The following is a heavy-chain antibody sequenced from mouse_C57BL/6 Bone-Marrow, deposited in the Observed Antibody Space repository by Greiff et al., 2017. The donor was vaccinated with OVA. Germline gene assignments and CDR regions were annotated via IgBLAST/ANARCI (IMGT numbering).Heavy chain of an antibody. CDR1: GYTFTSYW. Sequence: QVQLQQPGAELVRPGSSVKLSCKASGYTFTSYWMHWVKQRPIQGLEWIGNIDTSDSETHYNQKLQDQATLTLDKSSSTAYLQLSSLTSEDAAVYYYARAVYYGYDGDLNWFAYWGKGTLVTVSA. CDR2: IDTSDSET. CDR3: ARAVYYGYDGDLNWFAY. D-gene: IGHD2-2*01. V-gene: IGHV1-52*01. J-gene: IGHJ3*01.